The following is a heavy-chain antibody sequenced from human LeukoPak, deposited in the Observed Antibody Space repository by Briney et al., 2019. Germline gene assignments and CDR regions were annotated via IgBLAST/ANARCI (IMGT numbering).Heavy chain of an antibody. CDR1: GFTFGDYA. J-gene: IGHJ4*02. CDR3: TRDDDYGDGNSDY. D-gene: IGHD4-17*01. Sequence: GGSLRLSCTASGFTFGDYAMSWFRQAPGKGLEWVGFIRSKAYGGTTEYAASAKGRFTISRDDSKSIAYLQMNSLKTEDTAVYYCTRDDDYGDGNSDYWGQGTLVTVSS. V-gene: IGHV3-49*03. CDR2: IRSKAYGGTT.